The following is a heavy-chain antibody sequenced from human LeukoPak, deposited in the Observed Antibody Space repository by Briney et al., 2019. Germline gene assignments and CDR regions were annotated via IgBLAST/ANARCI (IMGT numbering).Heavy chain of an antibody. CDR1: GGSISSYY. J-gene: IGHJ5*02. CDR3: ARWGGYSSSPGGFDP. D-gene: IGHD6-6*01. Sequence: SETLSLTCTVSGGSISSYYWSWIRQPPGKGLEWIGYIYYSGSTNHNPSLKSRVTISVDTSKNQFSLKLSSVTAADTAVYYCARWGGYSSSPGGFDPWGQGTLVTVSS. CDR2: IYYSGST. V-gene: IGHV4-59*01.